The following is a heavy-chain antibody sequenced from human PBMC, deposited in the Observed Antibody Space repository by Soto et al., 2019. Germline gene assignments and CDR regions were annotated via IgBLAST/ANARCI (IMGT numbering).Heavy chain of an antibody. CDR1: GGSISSGGYY. V-gene: IGHV4-31*03. D-gene: IGHD6-6*01. Sequence: SETLSLTCTVSGGSISSGGYYWSWIRQHPGKGLEWIGYIYYSGSTYYNPSLKSRVTISVDTSKNQFSLKLSSVTAADTAVYYCAQYSSSPHWFDPWGQGTLVTVSS. J-gene: IGHJ5*02. CDR3: AQYSSSPHWFDP. CDR2: IYYSGST.